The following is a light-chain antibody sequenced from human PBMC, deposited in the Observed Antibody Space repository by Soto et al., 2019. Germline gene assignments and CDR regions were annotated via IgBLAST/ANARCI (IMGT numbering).Light chain of an antibody. J-gene: IGLJ2*01. CDR1: SGHSSYI. CDR2: LEGSGSY. V-gene: IGLV4-60*03. Sequence: QSVLTQSSSASASLGSSVKLTCTLSSGHSSYIIAWHQQQPGKAPRYLMKLEGSGSYNKGSGVPDRFSGSSSVADRYLTISNLQSEDEADYYCETWDSNTRVFGGGTKGTVL. CDR3: ETWDSNTRV.